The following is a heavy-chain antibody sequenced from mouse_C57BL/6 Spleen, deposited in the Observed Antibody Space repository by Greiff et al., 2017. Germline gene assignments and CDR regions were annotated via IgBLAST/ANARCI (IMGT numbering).Heavy chain of an antibody. J-gene: IGHJ1*03. CDR1: GYAFSSYW. CDR2: IYPGDGDT. D-gene: IGHD2-13*01. Sequence: VQLQQSGAELVKPGASVKISCKASGYAFSSYWMNWVKQRPGKGLEWIGQIYPGDGDTNYNGKFKGKATLTADKSSSTAYMQLSSLTSEDSAVYFCARFPRLLWYFDVWGTGTTVTVSS. V-gene: IGHV1-80*01. CDR3: ARFPRLLWYFDV.